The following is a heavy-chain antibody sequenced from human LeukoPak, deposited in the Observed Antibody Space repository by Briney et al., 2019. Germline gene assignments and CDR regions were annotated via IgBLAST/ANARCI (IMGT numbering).Heavy chain of an antibody. J-gene: IGHJ6*03. CDR3: ARVMQNYYYYMDV. Sequence: GGSLRLSCAASGSGFTFNNYWMHWVRQAPGKGLVWVSRINADGSTTSYADSVRGRFTISRDNAKNSLYLQMNSLRAEDTAVYYCARVMQNYYYYMDVWGKGTTVTVSS. CDR1: GSGFTFNNYW. CDR2: INADGSTT. D-gene: IGHD3-16*01. V-gene: IGHV3-74*01.